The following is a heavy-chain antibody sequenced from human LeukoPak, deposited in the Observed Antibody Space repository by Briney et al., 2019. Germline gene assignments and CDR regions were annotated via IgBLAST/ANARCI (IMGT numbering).Heavy chain of an antibody. CDR2: INPNSGGT. CDR3: AIARKLLWFREVGPNWFDP. D-gene: IGHD3-10*01. CDR1: GYTFTGYY. Sequence: ASVKVSCKASGYTFTGYYMHWVRQAPGQGLEWMGWINPNSGGTNYAQKFQGRVTMTRDTSISTAYMELSRLRSDDTAVYYCAIARKLLWFREVGPNWFDPWGQGTLVTVSS. V-gene: IGHV1-2*02. J-gene: IGHJ5*02.